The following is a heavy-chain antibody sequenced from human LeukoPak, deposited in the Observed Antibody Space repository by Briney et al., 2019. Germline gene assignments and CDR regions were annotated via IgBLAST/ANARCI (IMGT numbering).Heavy chain of an antibody. CDR1: GFTFSSYA. V-gene: IGHV3-23*01. CDR2: ISGSGGST. CDR3: AKSLRYCSGTGCYTYYYYGMDV. Sequence: GGSLRLSCAASGFTFSSYAMSWVRQAPGKGLEWVSAISGSGGSTYYADSVKGRFTISRDNSRNTLYLQMNSLRAEDTAVYYCAKSLRYCSGTGCYTYYYYGMDVWGQGTTVTVSS. J-gene: IGHJ6*02. D-gene: IGHD2-2*02.